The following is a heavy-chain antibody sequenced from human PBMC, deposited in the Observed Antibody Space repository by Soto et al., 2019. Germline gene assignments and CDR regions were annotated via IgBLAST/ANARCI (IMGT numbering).Heavy chain of an antibody. Sequence: PGGSLRLSCAASGFTFSDSYMSWIRQAPGQGLEWISYISNSGDTRYYADSVKGRFTISRDNAKNSLYLQMNSLRAEDTALYYCARGRIPYWGQGTLVTVSS. CDR1: GFTFSDSY. V-gene: IGHV3-11*01. J-gene: IGHJ4*02. CDR3: ARGRIPY. CDR2: ISNSGDTR. D-gene: IGHD5-18*01.